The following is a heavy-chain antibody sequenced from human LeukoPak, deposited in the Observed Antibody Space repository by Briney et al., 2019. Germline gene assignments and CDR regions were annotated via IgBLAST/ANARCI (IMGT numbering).Heavy chain of an antibody. CDR2: IKSKTDGGTT. Sequence: PGGSLRLSCAASGFTFSNARMSWVRQAPGKGLEWVGRIKSKTDGGTTDYAAPVKGRFTISRDDSKNTLYLQMNSLRAEDTAVYYCATLAMVRGVMWGQGTLVTVSS. D-gene: IGHD3-10*01. CDR1: GFTFSNAR. J-gene: IGHJ4*02. CDR3: ATLAMVRGVM. V-gene: IGHV3-15*01.